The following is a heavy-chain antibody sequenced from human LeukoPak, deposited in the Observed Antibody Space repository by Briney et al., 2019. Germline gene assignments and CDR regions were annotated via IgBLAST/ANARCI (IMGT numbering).Heavy chain of an antibody. D-gene: IGHD1-26*01. CDR1: GGSISSGGYS. V-gene: IGHV4-30-2*01. CDR3: ARDQGSGSYGDAFDI. Sequence: PSQTLSLTCAVSGGSISSGGYSWSWIRQPPGKGLEWIGYIYHSGSTYYNPSLKSRVTISVDRSKNQFSLELSSVTAADTAVYYCARDQGSGSYGDAFDIWGQGTMVTVSS. CDR2: IYHSGST. J-gene: IGHJ3*02.